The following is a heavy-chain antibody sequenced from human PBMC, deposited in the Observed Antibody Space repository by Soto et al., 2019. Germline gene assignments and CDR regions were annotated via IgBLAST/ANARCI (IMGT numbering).Heavy chain of an antibody. CDR3: ARDHGDFWNYYGMDV. D-gene: IGHD3-3*01. V-gene: IGHV1-18*04. J-gene: IGHJ6*02. CDR1: GYTFTSYG. CDR2: ISAYNGNT. Sequence: ASVKVSCKASGYTFTSYGISWVRQAPGQGLEWMGWISAYNGNTNYAQKLQGRVTMTTDTSTSTAYMELRSLRSDDTAVYYCARDHGDFWNYYGMDVWGQGTTVTVSS.